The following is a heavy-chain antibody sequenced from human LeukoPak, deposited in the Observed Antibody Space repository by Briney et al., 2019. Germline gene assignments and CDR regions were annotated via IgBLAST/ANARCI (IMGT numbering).Heavy chain of an antibody. J-gene: IGHJ4*02. Sequence: GGSLRLSCAASGFTFTNSCMAWVRQAPGKGLEWVANIKQDGSTKHYADSLKGRFTISRDNPKNSLYLQMNNLRADDTAVYYCTRDTDGSLDYWGQGILVTVAS. CDR2: IKQDGSTK. CDR3: TRDTDGSLDY. V-gene: IGHV3-7*01. CDR1: GFTFTNSC. D-gene: IGHD1-26*01.